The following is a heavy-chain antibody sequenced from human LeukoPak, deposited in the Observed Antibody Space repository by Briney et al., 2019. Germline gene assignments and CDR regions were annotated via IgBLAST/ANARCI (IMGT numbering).Heavy chain of an antibody. J-gene: IGHJ4*02. Sequence: PGGSLRLSCAASGFTFSSYGMHWVRQAPGKGLEWVAVISYDGSSKYYADSVKGRFTISRDNSKNTLYLQMNSLRAEDTAVYYCAKDSGGYTYVFDYWGQGTLVTVSS. CDR2: ISYDGSSK. D-gene: IGHD5-18*01. CDR1: GFTFSSYG. V-gene: IGHV3-30*18. CDR3: AKDSGGYTYVFDY.